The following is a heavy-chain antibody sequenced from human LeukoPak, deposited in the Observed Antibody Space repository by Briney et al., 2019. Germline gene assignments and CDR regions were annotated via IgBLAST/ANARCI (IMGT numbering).Heavy chain of an antibody. CDR1: GFTISDYY. V-gene: IGHV3-11*01. J-gene: IGHJ4*02. CDR2: IGGNGGDK. Sequence: PGGSLRLSCAASGFTISDYYMSWIRQSPGKGLEWLSHIGGNGGDKNCADSVKGRFTISRVNAENSVYLQMNSLRIEDTAIYYCATDIRAVGDSRYFDYWGQGALVTVSS. CDR3: ATDIRAVGDSRYFDY. D-gene: IGHD1-26*01.